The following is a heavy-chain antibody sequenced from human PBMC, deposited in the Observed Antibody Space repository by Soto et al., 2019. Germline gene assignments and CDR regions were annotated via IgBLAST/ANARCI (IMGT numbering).Heavy chain of an antibody. D-gene: IGHD4-17*01. J-gene: IGHJ5*02. CDR2: ISSSGSTI. CDR1: GFTFSDYY. V-gene: IGHV3-11*01. Sequence: QVQLVESGGGLVKPGGSLRLSCAASGFTFSDYYMSWIRQAPGKGLEWVSYISSSGSTIYYADSVKGRFTISRDNAKTSLDLQMKSLRAEDTAVYYCARFPAYGGKQNWFDPWGQGTLVTVSS. CDR3: ARFPAYGGKQNWFDP.